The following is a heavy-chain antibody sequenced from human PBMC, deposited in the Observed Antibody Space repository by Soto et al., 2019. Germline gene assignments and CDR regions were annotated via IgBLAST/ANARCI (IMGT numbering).Heavy chain of an antibody. CDR1: GFTFSAYW. CDR2: INMDGSTT. V-gene: IGHV3-74*01. J-gene: IGHJ5*02. CDR3: ARVAVGAYWFDP. D-gene: IGHD1-26*01. Sequence: PGGSLRLSCATSGFTFSAYWMHWVRQAPGKGLVWVSRINMDGSTTSYEDSVKGRFTISRDNAKNTLYLQMNSLRAEDTAVYFCARVAVGAYWFDPWGQGTPVTVS.